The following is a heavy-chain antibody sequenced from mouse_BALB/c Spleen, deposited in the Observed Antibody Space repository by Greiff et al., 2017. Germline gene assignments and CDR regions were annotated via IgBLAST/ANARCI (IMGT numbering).Heavy chain of an antibody. J-gene: IGHJ4*01. CDR3: TRPPYYDYDAYAMDY. Sequence: EVKVEESGGGLVQPGGSMKLSCVASGFTFSNYWMNWVRQSPEKGLEWVAEIRLKSNNYATHYAESVKGRFTISRDDSKSSVYLQMNNLRAEDTGIYYCTRPPYYDYDAYAMDYWGQGTSVTVSS. CDR1: GFTFSNYW. V-gene: IGHV6-6*02. D-gene: IGHD2-4*01. CDR2: IRLKSNNYAT.